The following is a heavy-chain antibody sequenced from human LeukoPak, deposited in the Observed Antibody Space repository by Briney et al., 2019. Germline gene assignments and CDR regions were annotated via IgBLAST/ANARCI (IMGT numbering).Heavy chain of an antibody. V-gene: IGHV7-4-1*02. CDR2: INTNTGNP. Sequence: ASVKVSCKASGYTFTSYAMNWVRQAPGQGLEWMGWINTNTGNPTYAQGFTGRFVFSLDTSVSTAYLQISSLKAEDTAVYYCARERGFWSGFSQPTIPPDYWGQGTLVTVSS. D-gene: IGHD3-3*01. J-gene: IGHJ4*02. CDR3: ARERGFWSGFSQPTIPPDY. CDR1: GYTFTSYA.